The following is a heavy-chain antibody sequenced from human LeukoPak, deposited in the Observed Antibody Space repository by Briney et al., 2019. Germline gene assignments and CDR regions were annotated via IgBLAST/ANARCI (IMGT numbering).Heavy chain of an antibody. Sequence: GASVKVSCKASGYTFTGYYMHWVRQAPGQGLEWMGWINPNSGGTNYAQKFQGRVTMTRDTSISTAYMELSRLRSDDTAVYYYARDSDRGSGWYVVYYYMDVWGKGTTVTVSS. V-gene: IGHV1-2*02. D-gene: IGHD6-19*01. J-gene: IGHJ6*03. CDR2: INPNSGGT. CDR1: GYTFTGYY. CDR3: ARDSDRGSGWYVVYYYMDV.